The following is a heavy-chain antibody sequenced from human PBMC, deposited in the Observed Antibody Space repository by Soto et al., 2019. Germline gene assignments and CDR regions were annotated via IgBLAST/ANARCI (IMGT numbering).Heavy chain of an antibody. D-gene: IGHD1-1*01. Sequence: ASVKVSFKASGYTFTSYGISCLRQAPGQGLEWMGWISAYNGNTNYAQKLQGRVTMTTDTSTSTAYMELRSLRSDDTAVYYCARDLEANENDYWGQGTLVTVSS. CDR1: GYTFTSYG. J-gene: IGHJ4*02. CDR3: ARDLEANENDY. CDR2: ISAYNGNT. V-gene: IGHV1-18*04.